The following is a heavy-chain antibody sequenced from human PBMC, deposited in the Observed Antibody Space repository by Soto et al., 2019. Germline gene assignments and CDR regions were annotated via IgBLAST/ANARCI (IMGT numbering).Heavy chain of an antibody. Sequence: EVQLVESGGGLVQPGGSLRLSCAASGFIFTTYWMGWVRQTPGKRLEWVANMNPDGSEKYYVDSVKGRFTISRDNAKNSLYLQMNSLRAEDTAVYYGARDPPEWELLLDYWGQGTLVTVSS. CDR1: GFIFTTYW. CDR3: ARDPPEWELLLDY. D-gene: IGHD1-26*01. J-gene: IGHJ4*02. CDR2: MNPDGSEK. V-gene: IGHV3-7*04.